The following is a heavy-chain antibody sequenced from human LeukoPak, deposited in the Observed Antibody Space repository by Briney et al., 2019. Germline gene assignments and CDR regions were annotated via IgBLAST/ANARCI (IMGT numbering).Heavy chain of an antibody. Sequence: GESLKISCEASGYTFTNYWIGWVRQMPGKGLEWMGIIYPDDSDTKYSPSFRGQVTISADKSISTAYLQWSSLKAADTAMYYCARSRDSSGYYYLIWGQGTLVTVSS. D-gene: IGHD3-22*01. V-gene: IGHV5-51*01. CDR1: GYTFTNYW. CDR2: IYPDDSDT. J-gene: IGHJ4*02. CDR3: ARSRDSSGYYYLI.